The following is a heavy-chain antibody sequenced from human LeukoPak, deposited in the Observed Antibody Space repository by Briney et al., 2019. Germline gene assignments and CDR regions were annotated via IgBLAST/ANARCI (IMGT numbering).Heavy chain of an antibody. D-gene: IGHD4-23*01. J-gene: IGHJ4*02. CDR3: LYGGNSGDWVY. V-gene: IGHV4-34*03. CDR1: GGSFSGYS. CDR2: INHSGGT. Sequence: SETLSLTCAVYGGSFSGYSWNWIRQPPVKGLEWIGEINHSGGTNYNPSLKSRVTMSADKSKNQFSLNLRSVTAADTAVYYCLYGGNSGDWVYWGQGTLVTVSS.